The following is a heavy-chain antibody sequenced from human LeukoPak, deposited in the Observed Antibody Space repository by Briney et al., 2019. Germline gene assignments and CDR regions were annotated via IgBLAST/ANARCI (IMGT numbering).Heavy chain of an antibody. V-gene: IGHV1-46*01. CDR3: ARGHSGYDSSGYCFDY. CDR1: GYTFTSYY. Sequence: ASVKVSCKASGYTFTSYYMHWVRQAPGQGLEWMGIINPSGGSTSYAQKFQGRVTMTRDTSTSTAYMELSSLRSEDTAVYYCARGHSGYDSSGYCFDYWGQGTLVTVSS. J-gene: IGHJ4*02. D-gene: IGHD3-22*01. CDR2: INPSGGST.